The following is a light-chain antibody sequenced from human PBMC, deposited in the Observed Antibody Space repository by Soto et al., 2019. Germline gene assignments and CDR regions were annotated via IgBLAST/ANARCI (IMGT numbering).Light chain of an antibody. V-gene: IGLV2-14*01. CDR2: DVS. Sequence: QSVLTQPASVSGSPGQSITISCTGTSSDIGGYNYVSWYQQHPGKAPKLMIYDVSNRPSGVSNRFSGSKSGNTASLTISGLQAEDEADYYCSSYTSSIHWVFGGGTQLTV. CDR1: SSDIGGYNY. CDR3: SSYTSSIHWV. J-gene: IGLJ3*02.